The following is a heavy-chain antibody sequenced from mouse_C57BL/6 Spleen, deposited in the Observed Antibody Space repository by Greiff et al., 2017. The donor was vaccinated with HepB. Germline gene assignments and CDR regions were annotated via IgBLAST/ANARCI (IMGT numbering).Heavy chain of an antibody. CDR2: IYPGDGDT. J-gene: IGHJ4*01. Sequence: QVQLQQSGAELVKPGASVKISCKASGYAFSSYWMNWVKQRPGKGLEWIGQIYPGDGDTNYNGKFKGKATLTADKSSSTAYMQLSSLTSEDSAVYFCARSTVVATEGYAMDYWGQGTSVTVSS. CDR1: GYAFSSYW. V-gene: IGHV1-80*01. CDR3: ARSTVVATEGYAMDY. D-gene: IGHD1-1*01.